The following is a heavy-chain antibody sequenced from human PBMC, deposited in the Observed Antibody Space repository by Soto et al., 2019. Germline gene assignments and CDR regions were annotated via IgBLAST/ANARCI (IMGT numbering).Heavy chain of an antibody. D-gene: IGHD2-2*01. CDR2: ISAYNGNT. V-gene: IGHV1-18*04. CDR1: GYTFTSYG. CDR3: ARDHVADCSSTSCPTCYYYGMDV. J-gene: IGHJ6*02. Sequence: GASVKVSCKASGYTFTSYGISWVRQAPGQGLEWMGWISAYNGNTNYAQKLQGRVTMNTDTSTSTAYMELRSLRSDDTAVYYCARDHVADCSSTSCPTCYYYGMDVWGQGTTVTVSS.